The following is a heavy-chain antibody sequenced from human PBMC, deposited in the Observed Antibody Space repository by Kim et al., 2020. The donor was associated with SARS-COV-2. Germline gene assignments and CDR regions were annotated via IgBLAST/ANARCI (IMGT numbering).Heavy chain of an antibody. CDR3: ARLRTVTTDY. J-gene: IGHJ4*02. CDR1: GFTFSSYS. V-gene: IGHV3-48*04. Sequence: GGSLRLSCAASGFTFSSYSMNWVRQAPGKGLEWVSYISSSSSTIYYADSVKGRFTISRDNAKNSLYLQMNSLRAEDTAVYYCARLRTVTTDYWGQGTLVTVSS. CDR2: ISSSSSTI. D-gene: IGHD4-17*01.